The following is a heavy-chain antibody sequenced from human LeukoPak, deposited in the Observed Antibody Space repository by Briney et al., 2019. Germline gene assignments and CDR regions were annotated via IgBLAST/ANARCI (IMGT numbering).Heavy chain of an antibody. D-gene: IGHD2-2*01. CDR3: ARAENYQSGMDV. Sequence: GRSLRLSCAASGFTFSSYGMHWVRQAPGKGLEWVAVIWYDGSNKYYADSVKGRFTISRDNSKNTLYLQMNSLRAEDTAVYYCARAENYQSGMDVWGQGTTVTVSS. CDR1: GFTFSSYG. V-gene: IGHV3-33*01. J-gene: IGHJ6*02. CDR2: IWYDGSNK.